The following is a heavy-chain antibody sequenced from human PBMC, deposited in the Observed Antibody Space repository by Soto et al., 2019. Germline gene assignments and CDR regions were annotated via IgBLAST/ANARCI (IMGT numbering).Heavy chain of an antibody. V-gene: IGHV3-9*01. D-gene: IGHD5-18*01. Sequence: SCKVSGYTLTELAMHWVRQAPGKGLEWVSGISWNSGSIGYADSVKGRFTISRDNAKNSLYLQMNSLRAEDTALYYCAKDSSVDTAMVDYYYGMDVWGQGTTVTVSS. J-gene: IGHJ6*02. CDR1: GYTLTELA. CDR3: AKDSSVDTAMVDYYYGMDV. CDR2: ISWNSGSI.